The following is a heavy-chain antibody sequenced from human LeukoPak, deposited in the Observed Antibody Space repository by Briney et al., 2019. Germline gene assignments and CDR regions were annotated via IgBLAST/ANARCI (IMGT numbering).Heavy chain of an antibody. Sequence: WGSLRLSCAASGFTFSSYWMSWVRQAPGKGLEWVANIKQDGSEKYYVDSVKGRFTISRDNAKNSLYLQMNSLRAEDTAVYYCARDLTIVLMVYATTYDYWGQGTLVTVSS. V-gene: IGHV3-7*01. CDR2: IKQDGSEK. J-gene: IGHJ4*02. CDR3: ARDLTIVLMVYATTYDY. CDR1: GFTFSSYW. D-gene: IGHD2-8*01.